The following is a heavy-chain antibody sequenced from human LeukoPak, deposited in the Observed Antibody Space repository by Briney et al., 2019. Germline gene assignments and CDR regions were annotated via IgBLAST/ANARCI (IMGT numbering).Heavy chain of an antibody. CDR1: GGSFSGYY. J-gene: IGHJ5*02. CDR3: ASRRFSGYYDSSGSFWFDP. Sequence: SETLPLTCAVYGGSFSGYYWSWIRQPPGKGLEWIGEINHSGSTNYNPSLKSRVTISVDTSKNQFSLKLSPVTAADTAVYYCASRRFSGYYDSSGSFWFDPRGQGTLVTVSS. V-gene: IGHV4-34*01. CDR2: INHSGST. D-gene: IGHD3-22*01.